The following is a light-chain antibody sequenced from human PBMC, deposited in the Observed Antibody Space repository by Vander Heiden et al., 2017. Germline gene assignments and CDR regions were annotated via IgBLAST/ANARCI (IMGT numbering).Light chain of an antibody. V-gene: IGKV2-28*01. Sequence: DIVMTQSPLSLPVTPGEPASISCRSSQSLLHSNGYNYLDWYLQKPGQSPQLLIYLGSNRASGVPDRFTGTGSGTDFTLKISRVEAEDVGVYYCRRALQNPRTFGQGTKVEIK. CDR2: LGS. J-gene: IGKJ1*01. CDR3: RRALQNPRT. CDR1: QSLLHSNGYNY.